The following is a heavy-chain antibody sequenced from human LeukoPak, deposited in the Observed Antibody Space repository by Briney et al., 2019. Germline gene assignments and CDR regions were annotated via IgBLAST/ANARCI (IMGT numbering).Heavy chain of an antibody. CDR2: INTDGSST. CDR1: GFTFSSYW. Sequence: GGSLRLSCAASGFTFSSYWMHWVRQAPGKGLVWVSRINTDGSSTSYADSVKGRFTISRDNAKNTLYLQMNSLRAEDTAVYYCARVSGWDPFDYWGQGTLLTVSS. D-gene: IGHD6-19*01. CDR3: ARVSGWDPFDY. J-gene: IGHJ4*02. V-gene: IGHV3-74*01.